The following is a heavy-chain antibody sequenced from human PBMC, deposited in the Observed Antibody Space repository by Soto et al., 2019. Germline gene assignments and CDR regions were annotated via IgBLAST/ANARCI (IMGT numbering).Heavy chain of an antibody. J-gene: IGHJ4*02. CDR2: INNRGSHT. V-gene: IGHV3-23*01. CDR3: ATGVRIDRLRFGFDS. Sequence: EVQLLESGGGLVQPGGSLRLSCAASGFAFSTYALTWVRQAPGKGLEWVSGINNRGSHTYYADSVKGRCTISRDNFNNILYLQMNSLRAEDTAVDYCATGVRIDRLRFGFDSWGQGTLVTVSS. CDR1: GFAFSTYA. D-gene: IGHD3-10*01.